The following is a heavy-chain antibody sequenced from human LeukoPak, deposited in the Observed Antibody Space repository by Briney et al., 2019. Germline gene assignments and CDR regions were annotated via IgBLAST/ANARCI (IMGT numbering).Heavy chain of an antibody. D-gene: IGHD2-21*01. V-gene: IGHV3-30*03. Sequence: GGSLRLSCAASGFTFSSYAMSWVRQAPGKGLEWVAVIQNDASTEDFADSVKGRFTISRDNSKNTVFLQMNSLRVEDTAVYYCARELSQIVWGGLDYGGQGTLVSASS. CDR1: GFTFSSYA. J-gene: IGHJ4*02. CDR3: ARELSQIVWGGLDY. CDR2: IQNDASTE.